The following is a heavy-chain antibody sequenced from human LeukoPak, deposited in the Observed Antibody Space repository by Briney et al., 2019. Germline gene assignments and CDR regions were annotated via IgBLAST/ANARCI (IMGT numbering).Heavy chain of an antibody. D-gene: IGHD3-22*01. CDR3: AKGSYYDSSGSFYFDY. CDR1: GFTFSSYA. CDR2: TSGSGDNT. J-gene: IGHJ4*02. V-gene: IGHV3-23*01. Sequence: GSLRLSCAASGFTFSSYAMSWVRQAPGKGLEWVSGTSGSGDNTYYADSAKGRFTISRDNSKNTLYVQVNSLGTEDTAAYYCAKGSYYDSSGSFYFDYWGQGTLVTVSS.